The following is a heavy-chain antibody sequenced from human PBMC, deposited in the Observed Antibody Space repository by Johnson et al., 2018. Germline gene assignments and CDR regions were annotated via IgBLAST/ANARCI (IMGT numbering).Heavy chain of an antibody. Sequence: VQLVESGGGLVKPGRSLRLSCTASGFTFGDYAMSWFRQAPGKGLEWVGFIRSKAYGGTTEYAASVKGRFTISRDDSKSIAYLQMNSLKTEDTAVYYCTRAGDGGLPDYYYGMDVWGQGTTVTVAS. J-gene: IGHJ6*02. CDR1: GFTFGDYA. V-gene: IGHV3-49*05. CDR2: IRSKAYGGTT. CDR3: TRAGDGGLPDYYYGMDV. D-gene: IGHD3-10*01.